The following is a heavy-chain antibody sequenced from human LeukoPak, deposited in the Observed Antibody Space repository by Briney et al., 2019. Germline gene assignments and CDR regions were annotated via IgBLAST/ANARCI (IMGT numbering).Heavy chain of an antibody. J-gene: IGHJ4*02. D-gene: IGHD5/OR15-5a*01. CDR1: GFTFSSYA. CDR2: ISGPAGSW. CDR3: AKKVGLVSAPLYYFDV. Sequence: GGSLRLSCAASGFTFSSYAMSWVRQAPGKGLEWVSAISGPAGSWDYADVVKGRFTISRDNSKNTLFLQMNSLSPEDTAIYYCAKKVGLVSAPLYYFDVWGQGTLVTVSS. V-gene: IGHV3-23*01.